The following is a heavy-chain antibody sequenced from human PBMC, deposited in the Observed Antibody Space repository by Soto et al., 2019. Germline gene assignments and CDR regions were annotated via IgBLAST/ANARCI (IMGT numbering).Heavy chain of an antibody. V-gene: IGHV4-31*03. CDR3: ATAKFPYGSGSYYYYFDY. D-gene: IGHD3-10*01. J-gene: IGHJ4*02. CDR2: IYYSGST. CDR1: GGSISSGGYY. Sequence: QVQLQESGPGLVKPSQTLSLTCTVSGGSISSGGYYWSWIRQHPGKGLEWIGYIYYSGSTYYNPSLQSRVTISVDTSKNQFSLKLSSVTAADTAVYYCATAKFPYGSGSYYYYFDYWGQGTLVTVSS.